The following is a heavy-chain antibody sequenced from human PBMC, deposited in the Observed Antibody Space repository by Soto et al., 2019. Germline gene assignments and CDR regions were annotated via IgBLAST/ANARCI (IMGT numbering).Heavy chain of an antibody. CDR2: IYHSGST. CDR3: ARAGGLGAVAADY. D-gene: IGHD6-19*01. J-gene: IGHJ4*02. V-gene: IGHV4-30-2*01. CDR1: GGSISSGGYS. Sequence: QLQLQESGSGLVKPSQTLSLTCAVSGGSISSGGYSWSWIRQPPGKGLEWIGYIYHSGSTYYNPPPTRRVTTAVDRSKNQFSLQLSSVTAADTAVYYCARAGGLGAVAADYWGQGTLVTVSS.